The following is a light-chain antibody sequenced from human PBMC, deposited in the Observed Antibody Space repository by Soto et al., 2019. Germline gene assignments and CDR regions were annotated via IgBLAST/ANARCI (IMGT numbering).Light chain of an antibody. CDR3: SSYTSHNTPWV. J-gene: IGLJ3*02. Sequence: QPVLTQPASVSGSPGQSITISCTGTSSDVGGFDFVSWYQHHPGKAPKLLVYEVSNRPSRVSSRFSGSKSGTTASLTISGLQAEDEADYYCSSYTSHNTPWVFGGGTKVTVL. V-gene: IGLV2-14*01. CDR2: EVS. CDR1: SSDVGGFDF.